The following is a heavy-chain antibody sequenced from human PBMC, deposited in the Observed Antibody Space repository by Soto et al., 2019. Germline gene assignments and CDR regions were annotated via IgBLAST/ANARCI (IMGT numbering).Heavy chain of an antibody. J-gene: IGHJ3*02. CDR3: AGARKGGVDAFDI. CDR2: IIPIFGTA. V-gene: IGHV1-69*13. CDR1: GVTFSSYA. D-gene: IGHD3-16*01. Sequence: SVKVSCKASGVTFSSYAISWVRQAPGQGLEWMGGIIPIFGTANYAQKFQGRVTITADESTSTAYMELSSLRSEDTAVYYCAGARKGGVDAFDIWGQGTMVTVSS.